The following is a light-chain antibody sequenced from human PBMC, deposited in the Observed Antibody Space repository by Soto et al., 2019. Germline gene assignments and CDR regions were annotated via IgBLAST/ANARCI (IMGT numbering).Light chain of an antibody. V-gene: IGLV2-14*01. CDR2: DVS. CDR1: SSDVGAYNS. J-gene: IGLJ1*01. CDR3: SSYTSSSSYV. Sequence: QSVLPQPASVSGYPGQSIAISCTGTSSDVGAYNSVSWYQQYPGKAPKLMIHDVSNRPSGVSDRFSGSKSGNTASLTISGLQAEDEADYYCSSYTSSSSYVFGSGTKVTVL.